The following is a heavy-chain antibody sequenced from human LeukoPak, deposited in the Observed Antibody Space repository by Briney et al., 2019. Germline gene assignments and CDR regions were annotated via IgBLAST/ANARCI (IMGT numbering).Heavy chain of an antibody. J-gene: IGHJ4*02. V-gene: IGHV3-33*01. CDR1: GFTFSSYG. Sequence: PGGSLRLSCAASGFTFSSYGMHWVRQAPGKGLEWVAVIWYDGSNKYYADSVKGRFTISRDNSKNTLYLQMNSLRAEDTAVYYCARAAVYSSSSYYFDYWGQGTLVTVSS. D-gene: IGHD6-13*01. CDR3: ARAAVYSSSSYYFDY. CDR2: IWYDGSNK.